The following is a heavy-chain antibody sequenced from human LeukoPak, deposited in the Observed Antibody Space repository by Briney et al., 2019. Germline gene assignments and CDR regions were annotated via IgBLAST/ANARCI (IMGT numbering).Heavy chain of an antibody. CDR2: ISSSSTYI. CDR1: GFTFSSYS. CDR3: ATANVLRYSDWVPDAFDT. J-gene: IGHJ3*02. Sequence: GGSLRLSCAASGFTFSSYSMKWVRQAPGKGLEWVSSISSSSTYIYYADSVKGRFTISRDNAQNSLHLQMNSLRAEDTAVYYCATANVLRYSDWVPDAFDTWGQGTMVTVSS. D-gene: IGHD3-9*01. V-gene: IGHV3-21*01.